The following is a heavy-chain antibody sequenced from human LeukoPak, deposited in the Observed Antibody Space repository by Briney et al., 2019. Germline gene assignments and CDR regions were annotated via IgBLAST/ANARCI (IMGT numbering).Heavy chain of an antibody. V-gene: IGHV3-30*02. J-gene: IGHJ4*02. Sequence: GGSLRLSCAASGFSFSTYGMHWVRQAPGKGLEWVAFISYDGSNKYYVDSMKGRFTISRDNSKNTLSPQMNSLREEDTAVYYCAKGPQYYYDTSGEVDYWGQGTLVTVSS. CDR3: AKGPQYYYDTSGEVDY. CDR2: ISYDGSNK. CDR1: GFSFSTYG. D-gene: IGHD3-22*01.